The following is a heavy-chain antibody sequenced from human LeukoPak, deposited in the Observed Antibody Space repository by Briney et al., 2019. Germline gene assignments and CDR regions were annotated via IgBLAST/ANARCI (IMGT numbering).Heavy chain of an antibody. V-gene: IGHV3-33*01. J-gene: IGHJ4*02. D-gene: IGHD3-22*01. Sequence: GGSLRLSCAASGFTSSSYGMHWVRQAPGKGLEWVAVIWYDGSNKYYADSVKGRFTISRDNSKNTLYLQMNSLIAEDTAVYYCARDLREYYDSSYFDYWGQGNLVTVSS. CDR3: ARDLREYYDSSYFDY. CDR2: IWYDGSNK. CDR1: GFTSSSYG.